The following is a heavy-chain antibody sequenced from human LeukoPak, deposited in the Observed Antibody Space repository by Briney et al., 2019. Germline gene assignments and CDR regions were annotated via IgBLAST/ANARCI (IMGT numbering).Heavy chain of an antibody. J-gene: IGHJ6*02. Sequence: PSETLSLTCTVSGVSISSYYWSWIRQPPGKGLEWIGYIYYSGSTNYNPSLKSRVTISVDTSKNQFSLKLSSVTAADTAVYYCARDNGPYYYGMDVWGQGTTVTVSS. D-gene: IGHD4-17*01. CDR2: IYYSGST. V-gene: IGHV4-59*01. CDR1: GVSISSYY. CDR3: ARDNGPYYYGMDV.